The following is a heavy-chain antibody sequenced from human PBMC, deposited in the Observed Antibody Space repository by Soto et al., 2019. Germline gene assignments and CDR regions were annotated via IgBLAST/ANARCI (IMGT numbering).Heavy chain of an antibody. CDR1: GFTFSSYG. CDR2: ISYDGSNK. V-gene: IGHV3-30*18. Sequence: GGSLRLSCAASGFTFSSYGMHWVRQAPGKGLEWVAVISYDGSNKYYADSVKGRFTISRDNSKNTLYLQMNSLRAEDTAVYYCAKDQDYYDSSGYSGYFDYWGQGTLVTVSS. CDR3: AKDQDYYDSSGYSGYFDY. D-gene: IGHD3-22*01. J-gene: IGHJ4*02.